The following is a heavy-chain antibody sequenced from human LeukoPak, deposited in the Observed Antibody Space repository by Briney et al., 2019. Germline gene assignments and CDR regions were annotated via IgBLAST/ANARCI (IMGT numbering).Heavy chain of an antibody. J-gene: IGHJ4*02. Sequence: GRSLRLSCAASGFTFDDYAMHWVRQAPGKGLEWVSGISWNSGSIGYADSVKGRFTISRDNAKNSLYLQMNSLRAEDTALYYCAKDLYGDLSLVDYWGQRTLVTVSS. CDR1: GFTFDDYA. D-gene: IGHD4-17*01. CDR3: AKDLYGDLSLVDY. V-gene: IGHV3-9*01. CDR2: ISWNSGSI.